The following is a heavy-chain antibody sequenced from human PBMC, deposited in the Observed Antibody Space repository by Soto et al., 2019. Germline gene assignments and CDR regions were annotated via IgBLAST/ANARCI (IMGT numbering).Heavy chain of an antibody. Sequence: EVQLVESGGGLVQPGGSLRLSCAASGFTFSNYEMNWVRQAPGKGLEWVAYITSGGSPMYYADSVKGRFTISRDNVRNSLFLQMNSLRAEYTAVYYCARLHCTITNCSDNYYYGMDVWGPGTTVTVSS. CDR3: ARLHCTITNCSDNYYYGMDV. J-gene: IGHJ6*02. V-gene: IGHV3-48*03. CDR2: ITSGGSPM. D-gene: IGHD2-8*01. CDR1: GFTFSNYE.